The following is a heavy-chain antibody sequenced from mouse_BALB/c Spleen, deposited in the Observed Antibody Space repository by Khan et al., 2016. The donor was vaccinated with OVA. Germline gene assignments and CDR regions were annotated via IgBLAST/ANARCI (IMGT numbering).Heavy chain of an antibody. CDR3: ARIKKIVATYVDY. Sequence: QVQLQQSGAELVKAGASVKMSCKASGYTFTSYWMHWVKQRLGQGLEWFAETNPTNGRTYYNEKFKSKATLTVEKSSSTAYMLLSGPTFEDSAVYYGARIKKIVATYVDYWGQGTTRTVSS. CDR2: TNPTNGRT. CDR1: GYTFTSYW. D-gene: IGHD1-1*01. J-gene: IGHJ2*01. V-gene: IGHV1S81*02.